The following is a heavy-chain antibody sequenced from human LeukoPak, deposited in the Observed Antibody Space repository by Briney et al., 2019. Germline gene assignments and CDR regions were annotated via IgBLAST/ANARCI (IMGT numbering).Heavy chain of an antibody. Sequence: PSETVSLTRAVYGRYFSVYYWSWIRQPPGKGLEWMGEINHSGSTNHNPSLKSRVTISVDRSKNPFSLKLSSVTAADTAVYYCARGGSSGLTDWGQGTLVTVSS. D-gene: IGHD6-19*01. CDR3: ARGGSSGLTD. CDR1: GRYFSVYY. CDR2: INHSGST. J-gene: IGHJ4*02. V-gene: IGHV4-34*01.